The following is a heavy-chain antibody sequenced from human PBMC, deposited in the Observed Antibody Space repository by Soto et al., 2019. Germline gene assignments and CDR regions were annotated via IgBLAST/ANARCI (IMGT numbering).Heavy chain of an antibody. J-gene: IGHJ4*02. V-gene: IGHV3-30*18. D-gene: IGHD6-6*01. Sequence: QVQLVESGGGVVQPGRSLRLSCVASGFTFSNYGMYWVRQAPGKGLEWVAVISYDGSDKYYIDSVKRRFTISRDNSKKTLYVQMNSLRPKYTAVYFCSKQGSQLDFDHWGQGTLVTVFS. CDR1: GFTFSNYG. CDR2: ISYDGSDK. CDR3: SKQGSQLDFDH.